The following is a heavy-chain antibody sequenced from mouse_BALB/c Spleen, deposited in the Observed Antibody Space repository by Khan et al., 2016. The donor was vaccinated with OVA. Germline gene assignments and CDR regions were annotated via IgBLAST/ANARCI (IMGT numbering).Heavy chain of an antibody. CDR1: GYTFTSYV. J-gene: IGHJ3*01. D-gene: IGHD1-1*01. CDR3: APVGNYYVSFAY. Sequence: IQLVQSGPELVKPGASVKMSCKASGYTFTSYVMHWVKQKPGLGLEWIGYIYPFNDDTKYNENFKGKATLTSDKSSSTAYMELSSLTSEDSAVYYGAPVGNYYVSFAYWGQGTLVTVSA. V-gene: IGHV1S136*01. CDR2: IYPFNDDT.